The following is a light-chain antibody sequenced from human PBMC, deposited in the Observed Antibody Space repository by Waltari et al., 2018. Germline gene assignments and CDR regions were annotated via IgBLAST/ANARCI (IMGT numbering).Light chain of an antibody. V-gene: IGLV2-23*01. J-gene: IGLJ2*01. CDR3: SSYAGNCNLVV. CDR1: SSDVGSYNL. Sequence: QCALTQPASVSGSPGQSITISCTGTSSDVGSYNLVSWYQQHPGKAPKRMISEATKRPSGVSNRFSCSKSGNTASLTISGLQAEDEAYYYCSSYAGNCNLVVFGGGTKLTVL. CDR2: EAT.